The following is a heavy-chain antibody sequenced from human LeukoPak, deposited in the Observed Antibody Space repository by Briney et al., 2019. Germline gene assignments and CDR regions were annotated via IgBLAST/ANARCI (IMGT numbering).Heavy chain of an antibody. D-gene: IGHD3-16*02. J-gene: IGHJ6*03. CDR3: ARHIGGGIEDMDV. CDR1: GGSIGTYY. V-gene: IGHV4-59*08. Sequence: PSETLSLTCTVTGGSIGTYYWSWIRQSPGKGLEWIGYIYVTGTRYNPYLQSRVTISVDRSRNQFFLKMSSVTAADTAVYYCARHIGGGIEDMDVWGKGTKVIVSS. CDR2: IYVTGT.